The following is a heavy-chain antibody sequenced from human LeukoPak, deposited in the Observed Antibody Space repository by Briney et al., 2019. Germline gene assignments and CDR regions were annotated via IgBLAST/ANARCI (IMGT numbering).Heavy chain of an antibody. D-gene: IGHD6-13*01. CDR3: ARRERGDSSNWDWFDP. J-gene: IGHJ5*02. V-gene: IGHV4-59*11. CDR2: IHHSGYI. CDR1: GGPINSHY. Sequence: SETLSLTCTVSGGPINSHYWSWIRLPPGKGLEWVGYIHHSGYINYNPYLKSRVTISVDTSKNQFSLKLTSVTAADTAVYYCARRERGDSSNWDWFDPWGQGILVTVSS.